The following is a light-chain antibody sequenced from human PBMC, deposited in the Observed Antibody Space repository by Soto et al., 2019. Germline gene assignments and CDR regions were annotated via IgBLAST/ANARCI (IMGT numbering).Light chain of an antibody. CDR2: DAS. CDR1: ENVASNY. CDR3: QQYAISPWT. V-gene: IGKV3-20*01. J-gene: IGKJ1*01. Sequence: IVLTQSPGTLSLSPGERATLSCRASENVASNYLAWYQQKPGQAPRLLIFDASSRATDIPDGFSGSGSGTDFTLIISRLEPEDFAVYHCQQYAISPWTFGQGTKVEV.